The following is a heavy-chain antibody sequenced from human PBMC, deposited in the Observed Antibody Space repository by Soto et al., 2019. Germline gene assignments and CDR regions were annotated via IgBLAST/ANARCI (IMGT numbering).Heavy chain of an antibody. Sequence: SETLSLTXTVSGGSISSGGYYWSWIRQHPGKGLEWIGYIYYSGSTYYNPSLKSRVTISVDTSKNQFSLKLSSVTAADTAVYYRARDRAYTAMAFALPDYFDYWGQGTLVTVSS. CDR3: ARDRAYTAMAFALPDYFDY. J-gene: IGHJ4*02. CDR1: GGSISSGGYY. D-gene: IGHD5-18*01. V-gene: IGHV4-31*02. CDR2: IYYSGST.